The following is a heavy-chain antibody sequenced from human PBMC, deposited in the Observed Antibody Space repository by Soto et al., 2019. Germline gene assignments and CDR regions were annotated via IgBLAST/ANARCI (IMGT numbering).Heavy chain of an antibody. CDR2: IYPGDSDT. Sequence: GESLKISCKGSGYSFTSYWIGWVRQMPGKGLEWMGIIYPGDSDTRYSPSFQGQVTISADKSISTAYLQWSSLKASDTAMYYCARQAPRYYDFWSGYYRAPYGMDVWGQGTKVTVSS. D-gene: IGHD3-3*01. CDR1: GYSFTSYW. V-gene: IGHV5-51*01. J-gene: IGHJ6*02. CDR3: ARQAPRYYDFWSGYYRAPYGMDV.